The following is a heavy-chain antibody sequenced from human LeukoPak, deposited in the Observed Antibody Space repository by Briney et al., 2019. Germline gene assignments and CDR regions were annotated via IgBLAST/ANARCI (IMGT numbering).Heavy chain of an antibody. CDR3: VSRTTGEYYFDY. J-gene: IGHJ4*02. Sequence: MGIIYPGDSDIRYSPSFQGQVNISADKSISTAYLQWNSLKASDTAMYYCVSRTTGEYYFDYWGQGTLVTVSS. V-gene: IGHV5-51*01. CDR2: IYPGDSDI. D-gene: IGHD7-27*01.